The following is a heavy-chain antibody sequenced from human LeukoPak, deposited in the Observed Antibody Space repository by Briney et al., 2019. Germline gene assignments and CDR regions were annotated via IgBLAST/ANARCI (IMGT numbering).Heavy chain of an antibody. CDR2: ISGSGGST. J-gene: IGHJ3*02. CDR3: AKDHPYYYDSSGYQGDAFDI. CDR1: GFTFSSYE. Sequence: GGSLRLSCAASGFTFSSYEMNWVRQAPGEGLEWVSAISGSGGSTYYADSVKGRFTISRDNSKNTLYLQMNSLRAEDTAIYYCAKDHPYYYDSSGYQGDAFDIWGQGTMVTVSS. D-gene: IGHD3-22*01. V-gene: IGHV3-23*01.